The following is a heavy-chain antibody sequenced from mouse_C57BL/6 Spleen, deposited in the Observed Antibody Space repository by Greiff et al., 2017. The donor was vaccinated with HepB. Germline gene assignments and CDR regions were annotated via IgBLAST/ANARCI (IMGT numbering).Heavy chain of an antibody. V-gene: IGHV1-64*01. J-gene: IGHJ2*01. CDR3: ASGGICDLLWYLPLDF. Sequence: QVQLQQPGAELVKPGASVTLSCKASGYTFTSYWLHWVKQTPGQGLEWIGMIHPNSGSTNYNEKFKSKATLTVDKSSSQAYMQLSSLTSEDSAVYYCASGGICDLLWYLPLDFWGKDTTLTVSS. D-gene: IGHD2-1*01. CDR1: GYTFTSYW. CDR2: IHPNSGST.